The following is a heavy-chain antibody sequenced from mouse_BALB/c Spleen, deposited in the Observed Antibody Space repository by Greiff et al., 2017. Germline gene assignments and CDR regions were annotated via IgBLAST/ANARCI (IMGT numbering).Heavy chain of an antibody. CDR1: GFNIKDTY. J-gene: IGHJ4*01. CDR3: NACRGNYDYAMDY. Sequence: DVKLQESGAELVKPGASVKLSCTASGFNIKDTYMHWVKQRPEQGLEWIGRIDPANGNTKYDPKFQGKATITADTSSNTAYLQLSSLTSEDTAVYYCNACRGNYDYAMDYWGQGTSVTVSS. V-gene: IGHV14-3*02. D-gene: IGHD2-1*01. CDR2: IDPANGNT.